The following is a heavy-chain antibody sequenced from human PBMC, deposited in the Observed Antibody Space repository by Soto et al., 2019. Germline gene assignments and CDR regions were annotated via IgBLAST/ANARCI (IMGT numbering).Heavy chain of an antibody. J-gene: IGHJ5*02. CDR2: IYYSGST. CDR3: ARFDSSGSMPGFDP. Sequence: SETLSLTCTVSGGSISSGGYYWSWIRQHPGKGLEWIGYIYYSGSTYYNPSLKSRVTISVDTSKNQFSLKLSSVTAADTAVYYCARFDSSGSMPGFDPWGQGTLVTVSS. CDR1: GGSISSGGYY. D-gene: IGHD3-22*01. V-gene: IGHV4-31*03.